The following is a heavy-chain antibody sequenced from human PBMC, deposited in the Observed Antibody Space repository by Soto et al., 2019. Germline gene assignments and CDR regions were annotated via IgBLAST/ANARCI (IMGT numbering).Heavy chain of an antibody. Sequence: GASVKVSCKASGYTFTSYDINWVRQATGQGLEWMGWMNPNSGNTGYAQKFQGRVTMTRNTSISTAYMELSSLRSEDTAVYYCAISPRHSYYYGPGFIRAWGRGPLVPVSS. CDR3: AISPRHSYYYGPGFIRA. CDR1: GYTFTSYD. CDR2: MNPNSGNT. D-gene: IGHD3-10*01. V-gene: IGHV1-8*01. J-gene: IGHJ5*02.